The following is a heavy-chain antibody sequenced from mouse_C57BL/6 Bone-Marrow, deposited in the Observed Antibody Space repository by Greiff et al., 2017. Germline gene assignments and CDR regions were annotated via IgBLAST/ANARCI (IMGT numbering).Heavy chain of an antibody. CDR1: GYTFTSYW. CDR3: ARTGVYYYGSSYAMYY. Sequence: VQLQQPGAELVMPGASVKLSCKASGYTFTSYWMHWVKQRPGPGLEWLGEIDPSDSYTNYNQKFKGKSTLTVDKSSSTAYMLLSSLTSEDSAVYYCARTGVYYYGSSYAMYYWGQGTAVTVSS. J-gene: IGHJ4*01. V-gene: IGHV1-69*01. CDR2: IDPSDSYT. D-gene: IGHD1-1*01.